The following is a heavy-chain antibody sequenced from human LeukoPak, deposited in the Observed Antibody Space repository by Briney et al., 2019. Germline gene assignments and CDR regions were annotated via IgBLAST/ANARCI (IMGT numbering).Heavy chain of an antibody. CDR1: GVSISSYY. CDR3: ARHDGSSWYYAFDV. CDR2: IYYSGRT. D-gene: IGHD6-13*01. V-gene: IGHV4-59*08. J-gene: IGHJ3*01. Sequence: SETLSLTFTGSGVSISSYYWSWIRQPPGKGLEGIGYIYYSGRTNYSPSLKSRVTISLDTSKNQFSLKLSSVTAADTAVYYCARHDGSSWYYAFDVWGQGTMVTVSS.